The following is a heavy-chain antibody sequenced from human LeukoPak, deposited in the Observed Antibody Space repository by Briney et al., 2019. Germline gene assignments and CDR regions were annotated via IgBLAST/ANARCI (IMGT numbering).Heavy chain of an antibody. V-gene: IGHV1-69*13. D-gene: IGHD1-26*01. CDR1: GGTFSSYA. CDR2: IIPIFGTA. CDR3: ATLGKNSGSYYGIYYYYYMDV. Sequence: ASVKVSCKASGGTFSSYAISWVRQAPGQGLEWMGGIIPIFGTANYAQKFQGRVTITADESTSTAYMELSSLRSEDTAVYYCATLGKNSGSYYGIYYYYYMDVWGKGTTVTISS. J-gene: IGHJ6*03.